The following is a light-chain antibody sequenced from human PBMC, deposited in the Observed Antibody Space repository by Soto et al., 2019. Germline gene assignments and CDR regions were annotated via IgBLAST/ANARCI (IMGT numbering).Light chain of an antibody. CDR2: SNN. Sequence: QSVLTQPPSASGTAGQRVTISCSGSTSNIGSNPVNWYQQLPGTAPTTIIYSNNQRPSGVPDRFSGSKSGTSGSLAISGLLSEDEADYYCAAWDDGLNGYVFGTGTKVTVL. CDR3: AAWDDGLNGYV. CDR1: TSNIGSNP. J-gene: IGLJ1*01. V-gene: IGLV1-44*01.